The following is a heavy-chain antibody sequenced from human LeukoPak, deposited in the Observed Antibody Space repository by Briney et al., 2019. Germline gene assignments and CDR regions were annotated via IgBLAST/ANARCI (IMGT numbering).Heavy chain of an antibody. J-gene: IGHJ4*02. CDR1: DGSIRNFY. V-gene: IGHV4-59*01. CDR3: ARWGHFDASGYFVVDY. Sequence: SETLSLTCTVSDGSIRNFYWNWFRQPPGKRLEWIGHTLYGGGTDYNPSLESRVTISVDTSKSQFSLNLRSVTTTDTAVYYYARWGHFDASGYFVVDYWGQGALVTVSS. CDR2: TLYGGGT. D-gene: IGHD3-22*01.